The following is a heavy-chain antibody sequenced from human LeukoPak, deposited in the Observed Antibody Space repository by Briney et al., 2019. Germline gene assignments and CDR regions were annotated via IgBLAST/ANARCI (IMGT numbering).Heavy chain of an antibody. J-gene: IGHJ5*02. CDR3: VRIGCSSTSCYGNSVDP. CDR2: IYTSGST. V-gene: IGHV4-4*07. CDR1: GGSISSYY. D-gene: IGHD2-2*01. Sequence: SETLSLTCTVSGGSISSYYWSWIRQPAGKGLEWIGRIYTSGSTNYNPSLKSRVTMSVDTSKNQFSLKLSSVTAADTAVYYCVRIGCSSTSCYGNSVDPWGQGTLVTVSS.